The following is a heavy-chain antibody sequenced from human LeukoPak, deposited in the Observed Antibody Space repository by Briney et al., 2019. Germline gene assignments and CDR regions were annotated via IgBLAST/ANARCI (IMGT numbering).Heavy chain of an antibody. J-gene: IGHJ3*02. CDR1: GFTFSSYD. CDR2: IGTAGGA. D-gene: IGHD3-16*02. V-gene: IGHV3-13*01. CDR3: AKGIVAFDI. Sequence: GGSLRLSCAASGFTFSSYDMHWVRQAPGKGLEWVSAIGTAGGAYYPASATSGFTTSTENATNTLYLQMNSLRPGDTAVYYCAKGIVAFDIWGQGTMVTVSS.